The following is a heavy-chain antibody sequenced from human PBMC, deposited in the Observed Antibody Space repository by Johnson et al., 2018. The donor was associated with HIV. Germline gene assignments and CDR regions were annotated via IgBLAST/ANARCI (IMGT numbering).Heavy chain of an antibody. CDR1: GFTFSSYG. CDR3: AREERGAFDI. J-gene: IGHJ3*02. V-gene: IGHV3-33*01. CDR2: IWYDGSYK. D-gene: IGHD1-1*01. Sequence: QVQLVESGGGVVQPGRSLRLSCAASGFTFSSYGMHWVRQAPGKGLEWVALIWYDGSYKYYVDSVKGRFTISRDNAKNSLYLQMNSLRAEDTAVYYCAREERGAFDIWGQGTMVTVSS.